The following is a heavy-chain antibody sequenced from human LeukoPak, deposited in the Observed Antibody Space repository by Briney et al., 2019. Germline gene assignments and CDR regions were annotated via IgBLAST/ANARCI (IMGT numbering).Heavy chain of an antibody. CDR2: FDPEDGET. D-gene: IGHD3-9*01. CDR3: ATGLRYFVPYAFDI. V-gene: IGHV1-24*01. J-gene: IGHJ3*02. CDR1: GYTLTELS. Sequence: ASVKVSCKVSGYTLTELSMHWVRQAPGKGLEWMGGFDPEDGETIYAQKFQGRVTMTEDTSTDTAYMELSSLRSEDTAVYYCATGLRYFVPYAFDIWRQGTMVTVSS.